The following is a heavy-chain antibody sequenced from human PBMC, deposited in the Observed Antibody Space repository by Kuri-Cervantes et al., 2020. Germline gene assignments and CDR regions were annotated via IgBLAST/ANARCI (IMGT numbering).Heavy chain of an antibody. CDR3: AKATYYYDSSGYPLD. Sequence: SQTLSLTCAISGDSVSSNSAAWNWIRQSPSRGLEWLGRTYYRSKWYNDYAVSVKSRITINPDTSKNQFSLQLNSVTPEDTALYYCAKATYYYDSSGYPLDWGQGTLVTVSS. D-gene: IGHD3-22*01. J-gene: IGHJ4*02. V-gene: IGHV6-1*01. CDR1: GDSVSSNSAA. CDR2: TYYRSKWYN.